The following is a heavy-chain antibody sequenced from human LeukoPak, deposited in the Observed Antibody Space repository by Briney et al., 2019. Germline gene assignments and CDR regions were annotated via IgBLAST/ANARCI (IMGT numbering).Heavy chain of an antibody. CDR1: GFTFSSYS. CDR2: IKSGSGTI. D-gene: IGHD1-26*01. CDR3: ARASGSYQVFDY. V-gene: IGHV3-48*04. Sequence: GGSLRLSCAASGFTFSSYSMNWVRQAPGKGLEWVSYIKSGSGTIYYADSVKGRFTISRDNAKNSLYLQMNSLRAKDTAVYYCARASGSYQVFDYWGQGTLVTVSS. J-gene: IGHJ4*02.